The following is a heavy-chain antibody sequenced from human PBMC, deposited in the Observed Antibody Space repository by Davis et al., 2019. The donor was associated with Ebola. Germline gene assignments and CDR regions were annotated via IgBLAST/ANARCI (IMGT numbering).Heavy chain of an antibody. CDR1: GFTFSSYS. Sequence: GESLKISCAASGFTFSSYSMNWVRQAPGKGLEWVSSISSSSSYIYYADSVKGRFTISRDNAKNSLYLQMNSLRAEDTAVYYCARDPGKWELLRLNWFDPWGQGTLVTVSS. CDR3: ARDPGKWELLRLNWFDP. CDR2: ISSSSSYI. D-gene: IGHD1-26*01. J-gene: IGHJ5*02. V-gene: IGHV3-21*01.